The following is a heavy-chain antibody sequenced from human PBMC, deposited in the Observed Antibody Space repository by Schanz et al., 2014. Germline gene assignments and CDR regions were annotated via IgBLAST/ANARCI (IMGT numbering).Heavy chain of an antibody. V-gene: IGHV3-30*02. D-gene: IGHD6-13*01. Sequence: QVQLVESGGGVVQPGGSLRLSCAASGFSFSSYGMHWVRQVPGKGLEWVAVVCYDGSNKYYADSVKGRFTISRDNSKNTLYLQMNSLRAEDTAVYYCAKERIAAAWTSDYWGQGTLVTVSS. J-gene: IGHJ4*02. CDR1: GFSFSSYG. CDR3: AKERIAAAWTSDY. CDR2: VCYDGSNK.